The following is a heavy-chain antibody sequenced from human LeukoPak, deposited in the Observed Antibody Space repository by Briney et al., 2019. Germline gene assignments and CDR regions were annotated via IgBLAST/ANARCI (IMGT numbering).Heavy chain of an antibody. D-gene: IGHD2-2*01. J-gene: IGHJ3*02. V-gene: IGHV1-69*13. Sequence: SVKVSCKASGGTFSSYAISWVRQAPGQGLEWMGGIIPIFGTANYAQKFQGRVTITADESTSTAYMELSSLRSEDTAVYYCATHCSSTSCYSDDAFDIWGQGTMVTVSS. CDR3: ATHCSSTSCYSDDAFDI. CDR2: IIPIFGTA. CDR1: GGTFSSYA.